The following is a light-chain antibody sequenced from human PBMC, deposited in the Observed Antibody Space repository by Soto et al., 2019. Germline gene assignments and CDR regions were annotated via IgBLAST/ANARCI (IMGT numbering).Light chain of an antibody. CDR1: SSDVGSYNL. CDR2: EVS. J-gene: IGLJ2*01. Sequence: QSALTQPASVSGSPGQSITISCTGTSSDVGSYNLVSWYQQHPGKAPKLMIYEVSKRPSGVSDRFSGSKSGNTASLTISGLQAEDEADYYCCSYASSSTYLVFGGGTKLT. CDR3: CSYASSSTYLV. V-gene: IGLV2-23*02.